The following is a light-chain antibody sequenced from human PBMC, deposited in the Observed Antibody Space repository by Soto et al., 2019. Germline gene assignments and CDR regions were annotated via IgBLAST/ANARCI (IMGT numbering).Light chain of an antibody. CDR3: QQLNSYPWT. V-gene: IGKV1-9*01. CDR2: AAS. Sequence: IQLTPSPSSLSASVVDIVTITCLASQGINNYLAWYQQKPGKAPKLLIYAASTLQSGVPSRFSGRGSGTDFTLTISSLQPEDFATYYCQQLNSYPWTFGQGTKVDIK. CDR1: QGINNY. J-gene: IGKJ1*01.